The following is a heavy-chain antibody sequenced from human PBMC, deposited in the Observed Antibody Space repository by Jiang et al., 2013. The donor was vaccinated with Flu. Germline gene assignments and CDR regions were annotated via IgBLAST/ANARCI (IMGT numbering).Heavy chain of an antibody. D-gene: IGHD5-24*01. Sequence: KPTQTLTLTCTLSGFSPSTSGVGVGWIRQPPGKALEWLAIIYWNDDKRYSPSLKSRLTITKDTSKNQVVLTMTNMDPVDTATYYCAHTAWDGSPSVWGQGTTVTVSS. V-gene: IGHV2-5*01. CDR1: GFSPSTSGVG. CDR2: IYWNDDK. CDR3: AHTAWDGSPSV. J-gene: IGHJ6*02.